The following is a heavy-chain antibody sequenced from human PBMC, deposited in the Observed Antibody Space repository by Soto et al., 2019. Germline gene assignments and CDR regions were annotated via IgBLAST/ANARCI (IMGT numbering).Heavy chain of an antibody. CDR2: INPNSGGT. CDR1: GYTSTGYY. J-gene: IGHJ6*02. V-gene: IGHV1-2*02. D-gene: IGHD3-10*01. CDR3: ARDQAMVRGVMNYYYGMDV. Sequence: RASVKVSCKASGYTSTGYYMHWVRRAPGQGLEWMGWINPNSGGTNYAQKFQGRVTMTRDTSISTAYMELSRLRSDDTAVYYCARDQAMVRGVMNYYYGMDVWGQGTTVTVSS.